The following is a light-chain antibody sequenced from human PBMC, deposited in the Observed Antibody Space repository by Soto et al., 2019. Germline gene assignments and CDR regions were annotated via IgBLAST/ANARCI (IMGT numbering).Light chain of an antibody. CDR2: INYDGTH. CDR3: QSLGTGIQV. V-gene: IGLV4-69*01. J-gene: IGLJ3*02. Sequence: QLVLTQSPSASASLGASVKLTCTLSSGYITYAIAWHQQQSEKGPRFLMKINYDGTHSKGDGFFDRFSGSSSGAERHLTISSLQYEDEADYYCQSLGTGIQVFGGGNKLTVL. CDR1: SGYITYA.